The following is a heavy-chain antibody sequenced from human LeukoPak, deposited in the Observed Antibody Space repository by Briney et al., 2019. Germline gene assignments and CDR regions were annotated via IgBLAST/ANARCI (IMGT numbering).Heavy chain of an antibody. CDR1: GGTFSSYA. V-gene: IGHV1-69*13. J-gene: IGHJ6*03. Sequence: GASVKVSCKASGGTFSSYAISWVRQAPGQGLEWMGRIIPIFGTANYAQKFQGRVTITADEYTSTAYMELSSLRSEDTAVYYCAGGYDFWSGSPYYYYYMDVWGKGTTVTVSS. CDR2: IIPIFGTA. CDR3: AGGYDFWSGSPYYYYYMDV. D-gene: IGHD3-3*01.